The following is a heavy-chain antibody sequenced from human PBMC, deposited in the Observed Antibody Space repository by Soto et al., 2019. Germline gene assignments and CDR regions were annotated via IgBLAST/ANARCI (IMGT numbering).Heavy chain of an antibody. CDR2: ISHDGNIK. D-gene: IGHD3-3*01. CDR1: GFNFSSYA. V-gene: IGHV3-30*18. J-gene: IGHJ4*02. Sequence: QVQLVESGGGVVQPGRSLRLSCAASGFNFSSYAMHWVRQAPGKGLEWVAIISHDGNIKRYADFVEGRFIVFRDNSNNKLLLQMESLKTDDTAVYYCAKELAYGDFWRGLEYWGQGTLVNVAS. CDR3: AKELAYGDFWRGLEY.